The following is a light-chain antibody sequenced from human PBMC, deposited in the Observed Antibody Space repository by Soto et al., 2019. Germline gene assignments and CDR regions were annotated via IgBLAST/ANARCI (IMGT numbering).Light chain of an antibody. CDR1: SSDVGIYNY. Sequence: QSALTQPASVSGSPGQSIAISCTGSSSDVGIYNYVSWYQQHPGKVPKLIIYEVTNRPSGVSNRFSGSKSGNTASLTISGLQAEDEADYYCSSYTSSSTPYVVFGGGTKLTVL. CDR3: SSYTSSSTPYVV. CDR2: EVT. V-gene: IGLV2-14*01. J-gene: IGLJ2*01.